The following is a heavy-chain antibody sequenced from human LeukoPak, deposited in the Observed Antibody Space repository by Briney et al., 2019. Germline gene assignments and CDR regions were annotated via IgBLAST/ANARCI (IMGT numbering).Heavy chain of an antibody. J-gene: IGHJ5*02. CDR2: IYTSGST. V-gene: IGHV4-4*07. Sequence: SETLSLTCTVSGGSISSYYWSWIRQPAGKGLEWIGCIYTSGSTNYNPSLKSRVTMSVDTSKNQFSLKLSSVTAADTAVYYCAKEAGAEQRFDPWGQGTLVTVSS. CDR1: GGSISSYY. CDR3: AKEAGAEQRFDP. D-gene: IGHD6-13*01.